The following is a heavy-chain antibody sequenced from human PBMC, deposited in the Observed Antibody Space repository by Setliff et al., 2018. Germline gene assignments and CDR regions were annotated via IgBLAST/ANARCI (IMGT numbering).Heavy chain of an antibody. J-gene: IGHJ4*02. V-gene: IGHV4-39*07. CDR1: GGSISSYPYY. Sequence: PSETLSLTCTVSGGSISSYPYYWGWIRQPPGEGLEWIGNFYHTGITYYKPSLKSRVTISADTSKNQLSLNLTSVTAADTAIYYCAGRPQNTPMGPCDYWGQGTLVTVSS. CDR2: FYHTGIT. D-gene: IGHD5-18*01. CDR3: AGRPQNTPMGPCDY.